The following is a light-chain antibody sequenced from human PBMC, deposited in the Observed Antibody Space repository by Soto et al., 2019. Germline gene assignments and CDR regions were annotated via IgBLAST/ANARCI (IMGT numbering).Light chain of an antibody. CDR1: QSLNSN. V-gene: IGKV3-20*01. Sequence: PQSPVILSVSSGERATGFLRASQSLNSNLAWYQQKPGQAPRLLIIGASERVTTIPDRFSGSGSGTDFTLTFSRLDPEDFAVYYCQHYGGSQGTFGQGTKVDI. CDR2: GAS. CDR3: QHYGGSQGT. J-gene: IGKJ1*01.